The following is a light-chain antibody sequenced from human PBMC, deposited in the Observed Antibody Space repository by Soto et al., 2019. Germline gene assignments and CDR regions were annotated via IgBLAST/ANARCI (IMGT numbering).Light chain of an antibody. Sequence: QSVLTQPPSASGTPGQRVTISCSGTSSNIGSSYVFWYQQLPGVAPKLLIFRNNQRPSGVPDRFSGSKSGTSASLAITGLRSEDEADYYCATRDDSLGGPVFGGGTKLTVL. V-gene: IGLV1-47*01. J-gene: IGLJ3*02. CDR1: SSNIGSSY. CDR2: RNN. CDR3: ATRDDSLGGPV.